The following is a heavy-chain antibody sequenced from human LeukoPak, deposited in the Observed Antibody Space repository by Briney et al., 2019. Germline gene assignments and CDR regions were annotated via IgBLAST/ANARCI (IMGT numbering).Heavy chain of an antibody. V-gene: IGHV1-2*02. J-gene: IGHJ3*02. D-gene: IGHD2-8*02. CDR3: ARAYWGRDAFDI. Sequence: ASVTVSCKSSGYTFTVYYMHWVRQATGQGLEWMGWINPNSGATNYAQKFQGRVTMTRDTSTSTAYMELSRLRSDDTAVFYCARAYWGRDAFDIWGQGTMVTVSS. CDR1: GYTFTVYY. CDR2: INPNSGAT.